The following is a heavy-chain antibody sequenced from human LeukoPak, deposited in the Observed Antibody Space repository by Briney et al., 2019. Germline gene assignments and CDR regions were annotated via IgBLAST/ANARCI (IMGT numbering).Heavy chain of an antibody. CDR1: GFNFNNYP. D-gene: IGHD6-13*01. CDR2: ISNDRRDK. J-gene: IGHJ4*02. Sequence: GGSLRLSCAASGFNFNNYPLHWVRQAPGKGLEWVTVISNDRRDKHYADSVKGRFAISRDNSKNTMFLQMNGLRAEDTAMYYCARDRNIAAAVYYFDYWGQGTLVTVSS. V-gene: IGHV3-30*09. CDR3: ARDRNIAAAVYYFDY.